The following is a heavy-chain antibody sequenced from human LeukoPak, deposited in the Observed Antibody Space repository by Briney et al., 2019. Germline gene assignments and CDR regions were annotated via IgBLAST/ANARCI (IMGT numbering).Heavy chain of an antibody. Sequence: GGSLRLSCAASGFTFSSYSMNWVRQAPGKGLEWVSSISSSSSYIYYADSVKGRFTISRDNAKNSLYLQMNSLRAEDTAVYYCGTARANNYYDSSGYMFDPWGQGTLVTVSS. CDR2: ISSSSSYI. CDR3: GTARANNYYDSSGYMFDP. V-gene: IGHV3-21*01. J-gene: IGHJ5*02. D-gene: IGHD3-22*01. CDR1: GFTFSSYS.